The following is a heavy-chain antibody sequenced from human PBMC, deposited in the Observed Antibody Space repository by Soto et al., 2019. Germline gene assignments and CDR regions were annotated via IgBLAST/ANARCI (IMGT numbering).Heavy chain of an antibody. CDR2: INHSGST. Sequence: SETLSLTCAVYGASLSDNYCNWIRQPPGKGLEWIGEINHSGSTNYNPSLKSRVTISVDTSKNQFSLKLSSVTAADTAVYYCARGGYSYGSGWFDPWGQGTLVTV. J-gene: IGHJ5*02. CDR1: GASLSDNY. D-gene: IGHD5-18*01. V-gene: IGHV4-34*01. CDR3: ARGGYSYGSGWFDP.